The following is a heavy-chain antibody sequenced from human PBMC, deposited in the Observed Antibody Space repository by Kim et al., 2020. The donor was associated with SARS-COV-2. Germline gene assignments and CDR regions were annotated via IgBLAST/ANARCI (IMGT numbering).Heavy chain of an antibody. J-gene: IGHJ4*02. CDR3: ARAPRAEQLVRNFDY. Sequence: ASVKVSCKASGYTFTSYAMHWVRQAPGQRLEWMGWINAGNGNTKYSQKFQGRVTITRDTSASTAYMELSSLRSEDTAVYYCARAPRAEQLVRNFDYWGQGTLVTVSS. CDR1: GYTFTSYA. D-gene: IGHD6-6*01. CDR2: INAGNGNT. V-gene: IGHV1-3*01.